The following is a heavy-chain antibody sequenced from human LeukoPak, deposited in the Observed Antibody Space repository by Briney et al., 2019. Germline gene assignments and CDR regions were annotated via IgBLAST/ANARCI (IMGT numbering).Heavy chain of an antibody. CDR2: ISYDGSNK. CDR1: GFTFSSYA. J-gene: IGHJ6*04. CDR3: ARDHSSWYLFLGLDV. Sequence: PGRSLRLSCAASGFTFSSYAMHWVRQAPGKGLEWVAVISYDGSNKYYADSVKGRFTISRDNSKNTLYLQMNSLRAEDTAVYYCARDHSSWYLFLGLDVWGKGTTVTVSS. V-gene: IGHV3-30*04. D-gene: IGHD6-13*01.